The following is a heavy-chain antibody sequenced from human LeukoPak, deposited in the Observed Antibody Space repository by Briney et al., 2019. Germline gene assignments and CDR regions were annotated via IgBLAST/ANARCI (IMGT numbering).Heavy chain of an antibody. D-gene: IGHD6-13*01. CDR3: ARGTSSSRLYNWFDP. Sequence: SETLSLTCTVSGGSISTYYWSWIRQPPGKGLEWIGEINHSGSTNYNPSLKSRVTISVDTSKNQFSLKLSSVTAADTAVYYCARGTSSSRLYNWFDPWGQGTLVTVSS. V-gene: IGHV4-34*01. J-gene: IGHJ5*02. CDR2: INHSGST. CDR1: GGSISTYY.